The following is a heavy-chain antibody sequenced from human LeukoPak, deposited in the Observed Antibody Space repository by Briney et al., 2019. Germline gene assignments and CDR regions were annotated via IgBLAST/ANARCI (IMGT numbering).Heavy chain of an antibody. V-gene: IGHV3-30*04. J-gene: IGHJ3*02. D-gene: IGHD3-10*01. CDR3: ARDPATMARGDALDI. CDR1: GFMFSTYA. Sequence: GGSLRLSCAASGFMFSTYAMSWVRQAPGKGLEWVAVMSYDGRNIYYGDSVKGRFTISRDNFKNTLYLQINSLRTDDTAVYYCARDPATMARGDALDIWGQGTMVTVTS. CDR2: MSYDGRNI.